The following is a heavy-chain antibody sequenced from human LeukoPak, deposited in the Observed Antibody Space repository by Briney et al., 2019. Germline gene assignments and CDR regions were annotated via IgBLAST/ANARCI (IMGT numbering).Heavy chain of an antibody. J-gene: IGHJ3*02. V-gene: IGHV4-61*02. CDR2: IYTSGST. CDR3: ARRDVDKETFDI. CDR1: GGSISSGSYY. Sequence: PSETLSLTCTVSGGSISSGSYYWSWIRQPAGKGLEWIGRIYTSGSTNYNPSLKSRVTISLDTSKNQLSLKLSSVTAADTAVYYCARRDVDKETFDIRGQGTMVTVSS. D-gene: IGHD5-12*01.